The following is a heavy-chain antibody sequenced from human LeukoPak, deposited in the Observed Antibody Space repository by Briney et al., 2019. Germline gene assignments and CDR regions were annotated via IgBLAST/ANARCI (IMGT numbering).Heavy chain of an antibody. J-gene: IGHJ4*02. D-gene: IGHD2/OR15-2a*01. CDR1: GFTFSNYA. CDR2: ISYDGRNK. CDR3: ARDLLLGNILLDY. Sequence: RRSLRLSCAASGFTFSNYAMHWVRQAPGKGLEWMSVISYDGRNKYFADSVKGRFTLSRDNSKNTLYLQMNNLRAEDTAVYYCARDLLLGNILLDYWGRGTLVTVSS. V-gene: IGHV3-30*04.